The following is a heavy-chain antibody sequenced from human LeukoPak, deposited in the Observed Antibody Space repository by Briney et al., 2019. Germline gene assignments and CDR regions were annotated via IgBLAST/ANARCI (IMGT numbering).Heavy chain of an antibody. V-gene: IGHV3-7*01. CDR3: ARDLVVVVAATPDAGYFQH. J-gene: IGHJ1*01. CDR1: GFTFSSYW. CDR2: IKQDGSEK. Sequence: GGSLRLSCAASGFTFSSYWMSWVRQAPGKGLEWVANIKQDGSEKYYVDSVKGRFTISRDNAKNSLYLQMNSLRAEDTAVYYCARDLVVVVAATPDAGYFQHWGQGTLVTVSS. D-gene: IGHD2-15*01.